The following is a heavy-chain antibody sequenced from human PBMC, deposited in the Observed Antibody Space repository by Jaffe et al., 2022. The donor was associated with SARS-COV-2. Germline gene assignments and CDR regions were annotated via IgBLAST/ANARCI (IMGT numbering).Heavy chain of an antibody. J-gene: IGHJ4*02. Sequence: QVQLMQSGTEVKKPGASVKVSCKTSGYPFTTYYLHWVRQAPGQGLEWVGIINPSTGSTSYAQSLEGRVTMTMDTSTSTFYMELSSLRSDDTAMFYCAVEHPWQQSGFEYWGQGTPVIVSS. D-gene: IGHD1-26*01. V-gene: IGHV1-46*04. CDR3: AVEHPWQQSGFEY. CDR2: INPSTGST. CDR1: GYPFTTYY.